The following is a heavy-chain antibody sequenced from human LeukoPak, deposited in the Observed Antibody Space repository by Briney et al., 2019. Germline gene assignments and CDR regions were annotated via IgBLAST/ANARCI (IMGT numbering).Heavy chain of an antibody. D-gene: IGHD3-10*01. Sequence: GGSLRLSCAASGFTFSSYSMNWVRQAPGKGLEWVSYISSSSSTIYYADSVKGRFTISRDNAKNSLYLQMNSLRAEDTAVYYCARGKELWFGGNWFDPWGQGTLVTVSS. V-gene: IGHV3-48*04. J-gene: IGHJ5*02. CDR2: ISSSSSTI. CDR1: GFTFSSYS. CDR3: ARGKELWFGGNWFDP.